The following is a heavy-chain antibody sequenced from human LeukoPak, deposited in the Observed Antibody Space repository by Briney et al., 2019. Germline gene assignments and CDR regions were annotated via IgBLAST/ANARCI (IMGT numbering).Heavy chain of an antibody. Sequence: PSETLSLTCTVSGDSISSSSSYWGWIRQPPGKGLEWIGSIYYSGSNFDNPALKSRVTISVDTSKNQFSLKLSSVTAADTAVYYCARAYGDYPYYFDYWGQGTLVTVSS. CDR3: ARAYGDYPYYFDY. V-gene: IGHV4-39*01. J-gene: IGHJ4*02. CDR2: IYYSGSN. D-gene: IGHD4-17*01. CDR1: GDSISSSSSY.